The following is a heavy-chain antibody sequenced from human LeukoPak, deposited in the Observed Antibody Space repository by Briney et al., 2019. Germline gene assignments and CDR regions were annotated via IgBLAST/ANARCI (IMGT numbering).Heavy chain of an antibody. CDR2: IRYDGTNK. D-gene: IGHD6-19*01. CDR3: PKEYSSGWHDAFDI. V-gene: IGHV3-30*02. Sequence: PGGSLRLSCVASGVTFSNYGIHWVRHAPGKGLEWVAFIRYDGTNKYYADSVRGRFTISRDNSKNTLYLRMNSLRAEDTAVYYCPKEYSSGWHDAFDIWGQGTMVTVSS. J-gene: IGHJ3*02. CDR1: GVTFSNYG.